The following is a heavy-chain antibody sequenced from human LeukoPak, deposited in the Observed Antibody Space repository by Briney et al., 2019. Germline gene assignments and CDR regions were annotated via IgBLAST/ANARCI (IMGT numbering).Heavy chain of an antibody. V-gene: IGHV3-53*01. CDR3: ARVGSYYPTGPTRDGYTPFDS. CDR2: IYSGSST. D-gene: IGHD5-24*01. J-gene: IGHJ5*01. CDR1: GFTFSSYW. Sequence: GGSLRLSCAASGFTFSSYWMNWARQAPGEGLEWVSVIYSGSSTYYADSGKGRFTISRDTSKKTLFHKMDSLRAEDTAVYYWARVGSYYPTGPTRDGYTPFDSWGQGTLVTVSS.